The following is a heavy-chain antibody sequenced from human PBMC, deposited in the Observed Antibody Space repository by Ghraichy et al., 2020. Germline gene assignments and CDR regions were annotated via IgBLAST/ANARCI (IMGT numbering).Heavy chain of an antibody. J-gene: IGHJ4*02. CDR1: GFTFSNYT. V-gene: IGHV3-23*01. Sequence: GGSLRLFCAASGFTFSNYTMSWVRQAPGKGLEWVSSINGNGGRTYYADSVKGRFTISRDNSQNTLYLQMNSLRAEDTALYYCAKKGGYGSGNDYWGQGTLVTVSS. CDR2: INGNGGRT. D-gene: IGHD3-10*01. CDR3: AKKGGYGSGNDY.